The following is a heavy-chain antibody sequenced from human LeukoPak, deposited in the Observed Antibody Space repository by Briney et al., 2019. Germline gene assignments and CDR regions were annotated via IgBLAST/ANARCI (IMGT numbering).Heavy chain of an antibody. J-gene: IGHJ4*02. D-gene: IGHD6-19*01. Sequence: GASVKVSCKASGYTFTGYYMHWVRQAPGQGLEWMGWINPNSGGTNYAQKFQGRVTMTRDTSISTAYMELSRLRSDDTAVYYCARDRWLVRSAIDYWGQGTLVTVSS. CDR1: GYTFTGYY. CDR2: INPNSGGT. V-gene: IGHV1-2*02. CDR3: ARDRWLVRSAIDY.